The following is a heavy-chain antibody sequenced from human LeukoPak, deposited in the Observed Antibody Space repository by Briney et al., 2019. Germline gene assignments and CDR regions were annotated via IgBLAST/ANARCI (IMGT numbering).Heavy chain of an antibody. CDR2: IYTSGNT. Sequence: PSETLSLTCTVSGDSISSYYWSWIRQPAGKGLEWIGRIYTSGNTNYNPSLKSRLTMSLDTSKNQFSLNLTSVTAADMAVYYRARKALPGNWFDPWGQGILVTISS. CDR3: ARKALPGNWFDP. D-gene: IGHD2-15*01. J-gene: IGHJ5*02. CDR1: GDSISSYY. V-gene: IGHV4-4*07.